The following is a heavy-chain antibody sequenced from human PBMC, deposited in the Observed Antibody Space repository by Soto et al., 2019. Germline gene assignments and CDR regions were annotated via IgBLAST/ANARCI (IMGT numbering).Heavy chain of an antibody. CDR3: ARERTAYCGGDCFLGLDY. D-gene: IGHD2-21*02. Sequence: QVQLVESGGGVVQPGRSLRLSCAASGFTFSSYAMHWVRQAPGEGLEWVAVISYDGSNKYYADSVKGRFTISRDNSKNTLYLQMNSLRAEDTAVYYCARERTAYCGGDCFLGLDYWGQGTLVTVSS. J-gene: IGHJ4*02. CDR2: ISYDGSNK. CDR1: GFTFSSYA. V-gene: IGHV3-30-3*01.